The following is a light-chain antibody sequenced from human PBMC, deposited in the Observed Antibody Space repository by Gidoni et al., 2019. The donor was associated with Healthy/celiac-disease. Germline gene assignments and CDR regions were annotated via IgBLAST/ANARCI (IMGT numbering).Light chain of an antibody. CDR2: EVS. CDR3: SSYTSSIDVV. Sequence: QSALTQPASVSGSPGQSITISCTGTSSDVGSYNYVSWYQQHPGKAPKLMIYEVSNRPSGVSNRFSGSKSGNTASLTISVLQAEDEADYYCSSYTSSIDVVFGGGTKLTVL. CDR1: SSDVGSYNY. V-gene: IGLV2-14*01. J-gene: IGLJ2*01.